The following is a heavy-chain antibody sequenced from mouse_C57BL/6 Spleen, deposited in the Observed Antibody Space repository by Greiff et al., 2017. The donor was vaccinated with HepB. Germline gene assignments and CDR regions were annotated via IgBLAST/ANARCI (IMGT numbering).Heavy chain of an antibody. J-gene: IGHJ3*01. V-gene: IGHV1-39*01. CDR2: INPNYGTT. D-gene: IGHD1-1*01. CDR3: ARTITTVVDWFAY. Sequence: EVKLMESGPELVKPGASVKISCKASGYSFTDYNMNWVKQSNGKSLEWIGVINPNYGTTSYNQKFKGKATLTVDQSSSTAYMQLNSLTSEDSAVYYCARTITTVVDWFAYWGQGTLVTVSA. CDR1: GYSFTDYN.